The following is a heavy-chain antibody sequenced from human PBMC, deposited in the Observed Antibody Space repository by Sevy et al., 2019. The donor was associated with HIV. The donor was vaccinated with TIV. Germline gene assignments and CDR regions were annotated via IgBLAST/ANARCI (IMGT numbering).Heavy chain of an antibody. V-gene: IGHV1-18*01. CDR1: GYTFTSYG. CDR2: ISAYNGNT. J-gene: IGHJ4*02. CDR3: ARARGNVLRFLEWSPYFNY. D-gene: IGHD3-3*01. Sequence: DSVKVSCEASGYTFTSYGISWVRQAPGQGLEWMGWISAYNGNTNYAQKLQGRVTMTTDTSTSTAYMELRSLRSDDTAVYYCARARGNVLRFLEWSPYFNYWGQGTLVTVSS.